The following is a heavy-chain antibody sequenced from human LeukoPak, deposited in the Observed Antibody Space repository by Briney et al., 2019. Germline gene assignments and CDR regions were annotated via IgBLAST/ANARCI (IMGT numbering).Heavy chain of an antibody. D-gene: IGHD7-27*01. CDR1: GDSVSTNSAT. V-gene: IGHV6-1*01. CDR3: ARDQGLGRYAFDI. Sequence: SQTLSLTCAISGDSVSTNSATSNWIRQSPSRGLEWLGRTYYRSKWYNDYAVSVKSRITINPDTSKNQFSLQLNSVTPEDTAVYYCARDQGLGRYAFDIWGQGTMVTVSS. CDR2: TYYRSKWYN. J-gene: IGHJ3*02.